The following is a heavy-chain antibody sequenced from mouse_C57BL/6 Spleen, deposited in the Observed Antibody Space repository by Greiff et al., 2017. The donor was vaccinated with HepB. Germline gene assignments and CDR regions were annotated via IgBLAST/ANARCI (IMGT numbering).Heavy chain of an antibody. J-gene: IGHJ4*01. Sequence: QVQLQQPGAELVKPGASVKLSCKASGYTFTSYWMHWVKQRPGQGLEWIGMIHPNSGSTNYNEKFKSKATLTVDKSSSTAYMQLSSLTSEDSVVYYCARRASNYEGYYAMDYWGQGTSVTVSS. CDR1: GYTFTSYW. CDR3: ARRASNYEGYYAMDY. D-gene: IGHD2-5*01. V-gene: IGHV1-64*01. CDR2: IHPNSGST.